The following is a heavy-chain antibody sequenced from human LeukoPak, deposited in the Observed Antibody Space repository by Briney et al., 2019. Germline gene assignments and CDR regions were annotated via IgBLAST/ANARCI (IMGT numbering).Heavy chain of an antibody. CDR1: GFTFSTYD. J-gene: IGHJ4*02. Sequence: PGGSLRLSCAASGFTFSTYDMHWVRQAPGKGLEWVATVNQDGSDKYYVGSVKGRFTISRDNAKNSLYLQMNSLRAEDTAVYYCAGCVGRPDYFDYWGQGTLVTVSS. CDR3: AGCVGRPDYFDY. V-gene: IGHV3-7*03. CDR2: VNQDGSDK.